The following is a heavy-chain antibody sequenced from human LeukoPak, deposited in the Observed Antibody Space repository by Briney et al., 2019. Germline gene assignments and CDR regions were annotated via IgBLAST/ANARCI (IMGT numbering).Heavy chain of an antibody. J-gene: IGHJ4*02. CDR3: ASDSSSWYGDY. CDR2: ISYDGSNK. CDR1: GFTFSSYG. D-gene: IGHD6-13*01. V-gene: IGHV3-30*03. Sequence: GRSLRLSCAASGFTFSSYGMHWVRQAPGKGLEWVAVISYDGSNKYYAHSVKGRFTISRDNSKNTLYLQMNSLRAEDTAVYYCASDSSSWYGDYWGQGTLVTVSS.